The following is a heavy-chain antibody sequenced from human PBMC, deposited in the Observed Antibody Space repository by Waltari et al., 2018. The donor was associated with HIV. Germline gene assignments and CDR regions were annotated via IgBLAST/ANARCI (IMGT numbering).Heavy chain of an antibody. J-gene: IGHJ4*01. CDR3: ARASHYFEFSTFDGDYYFDV. CDR2: INSGGTTR. D-gene: IGHD3-9*01. CDR1: GFSVSNTW. Sequence: VRLVESGGGSVKTGGSLILSGAAPGFSVSNTWMDWVRHGPGKGLVWVARINSGGTTREYADAVKGRFVISRDNARNTVYLQLNSLRAEDTAVYFCARASHYFEFSTFDGDYYFDVWGRGTRVAVSS. V-gene: IGHV3-74*03.